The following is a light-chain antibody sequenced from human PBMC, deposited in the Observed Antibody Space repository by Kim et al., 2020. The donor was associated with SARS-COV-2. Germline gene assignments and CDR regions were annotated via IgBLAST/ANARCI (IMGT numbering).Light chain of an antibody. CDR3: QVWDTSSDYQYV. CDR1: NIGSNS. V-gene: IGLV3-21*04. J-gene: IGLJ1*01. Sequence: SYELTQPPSVSVAPGKTARITCGGDNIGSNSVHWYQKKSGQAPVLVMYFDSDRPAEIPERFSASKSGNTATLTINKVEAGDEADYYRQVWDTSSDYQYVFGTGTKVTVL. CDR2: FDS.